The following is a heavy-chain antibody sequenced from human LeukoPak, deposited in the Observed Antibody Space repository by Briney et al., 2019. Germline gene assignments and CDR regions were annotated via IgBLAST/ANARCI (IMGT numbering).Heavy chain of an antibody. D-gene: IGHD2-2*01. CDR3: AREACSSTSCYAVRPNWFDP. CDR2: ISAYDGIT. Sequence: ASVKVSCKASGYTFTNYDINWVRQAPGQGLEWMGWISAYDGITNYAQKFQGRVTMTTDTSTTTAYMELRSLRSDDTAVYYCAREACSSTSCYAVRPNWFDPWGQGTLVTVSS. CDR1: GYTFTNYD. V-gene: IGHV1-18*04. J-gene: IGHJ5*02.